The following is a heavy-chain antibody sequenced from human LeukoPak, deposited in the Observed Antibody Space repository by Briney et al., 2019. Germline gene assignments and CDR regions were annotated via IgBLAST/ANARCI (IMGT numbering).Heavy chain of an antibody. J-gene: IGHJ4*02. D-gene: IGHD2-15*01. Sequence: GGSLRPSCTASGFTFGDYAMSWFRQAPGKGLEWVGFIRSKTHGGTTEYAASVKGRFTISRVDSKSIAYLQMNSLKTEDTAVHYCTRAYCSGGRCYFDYWGQGTLVTVSS. CDR1: GFTFGDYA. V-gene: IGHV3-49*03. CDR2: IRSKTHGGTT. CDR3: TRAYCSGGRCYFDY.